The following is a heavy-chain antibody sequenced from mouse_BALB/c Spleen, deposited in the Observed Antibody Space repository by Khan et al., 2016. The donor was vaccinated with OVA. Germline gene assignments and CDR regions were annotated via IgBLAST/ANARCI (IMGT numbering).Heavy chain of an antibody. D-gene: IGHD1-2*01. Sequence: VQLQQSGAELVKPGASVKLSCTASGFNIKDTYMHWVKQRPEQGLEWIGRIDPATGNTKYAPKFQIKATIIADTSSNTAYLHLSSLTSEDTAVYYCARTEIHYYGSYAMDYWGQGTSVTVSS. V-gene: IGHV14-3*02. CDR1: GFNIKDTY. CDR3: ARTEIHYYGSYAMDY. CDR2: IDPATGNT. J-gene: IGHJ4*01.